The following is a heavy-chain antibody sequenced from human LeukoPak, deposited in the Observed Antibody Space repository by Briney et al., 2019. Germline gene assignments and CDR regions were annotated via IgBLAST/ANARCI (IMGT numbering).Heavy chain of an antibody. CDR3: AKLFTAYAMDV. D-gene: IGHD5-18*01. CDR2: IYPGVSAT. Sequence: GESLKISCKGSGYSFTGNWIGWVRQKPGEVVEWMGIIYPGVSATRYSPSFQGQVTISADKSSSTVYLQWSRLKASDTALYYCAKLFTAYAMDVWGQGTTVIVSS. CDR1: GYSFTGNW. J-gene: IGHJ6*02. V-gene: IGHV5-51*01.